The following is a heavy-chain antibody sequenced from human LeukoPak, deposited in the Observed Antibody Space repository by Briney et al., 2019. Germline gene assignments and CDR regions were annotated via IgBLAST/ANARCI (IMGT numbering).Heavy chain of an antibody. Sequence: GGSLRLSCAASGFTFSSYSMNWVRQAPGKGLEWVTTISGSSGSTNYADSVKGRFTISRDNSKNTLYLQMNSLRAEDTAVYYCARFTEGAAAAPWDYWGQGTLVTVSS. CDR2: ISGSSGST. CDR1: GFTFSSYS. V-gene: IGHV3-23*01. J-gene: IGHJ4*02. CDR3: ARFTEGAAAAPWDY. D-gene: IGHD6-13*01.